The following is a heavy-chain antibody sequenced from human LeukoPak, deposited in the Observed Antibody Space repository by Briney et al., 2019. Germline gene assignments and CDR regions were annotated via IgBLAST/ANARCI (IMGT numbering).Heavy chain of an antibody. J-gene: IGHJ6*03. CDR2: INPNSGGT. V-gene: IGHV1-2*02. CDR1: GYTFTGYY. CDR3: ASDVRPLGVSRENYYYYYYMDV. Sequence: ASVKVSCKASGYTFTGYYMHWVRQAPGQGLEWMGWINPNSGGTNYAQKFQGRVTMTRDTSISTAYMELSRLRSDDTAVYYCASDVRPLGVSRENYYYYYYMDVWGKGTTVTVSS. D-gene: IGHD3-16*01.